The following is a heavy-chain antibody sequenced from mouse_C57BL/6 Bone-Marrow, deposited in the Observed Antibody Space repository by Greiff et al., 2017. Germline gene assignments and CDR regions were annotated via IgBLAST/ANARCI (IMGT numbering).Heavy chain of an antibody. J-gene: IGHJ2*01. CDR1: GYAFSSSW. D-gene: IGHD1-1*01. CDR2: IYPGDGDT. CDR3: AREEDYGSSYRRDY. V-gene: IGHV1-82*01. Sequence: VQLQQSGPELVKPGASVKISCKASGYAFSSSWMNWVKQRPGKGLEWIGRIYPGDGDTNYNGKFKGKATLTADKSSSTAYMQLSSLTSEDSAVYFCAREEDYGSSYRRDYWGQGTTLTVSS.